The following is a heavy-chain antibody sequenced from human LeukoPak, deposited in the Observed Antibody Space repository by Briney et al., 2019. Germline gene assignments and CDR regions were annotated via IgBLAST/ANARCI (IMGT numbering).Heavy chain of an antibody. D-gene: IGHD3-3*01. V-gene: IGHV3-23*01. CDR3: ANYDFCYYHMDV. J-gene: IGHJ6*03. Sequence: GGSLRLSCAASGIIFSNYAMTWVRQAPGKGLEWVSVISGSGGSTYYADSVKGRFTISRDNSKNTLYLQMNSLRAEDTAVYYCANYDFCYYHMDVWGKGTTVTVSS. CDR1: GIIFSNYA. CDR2: ISGSGGST.